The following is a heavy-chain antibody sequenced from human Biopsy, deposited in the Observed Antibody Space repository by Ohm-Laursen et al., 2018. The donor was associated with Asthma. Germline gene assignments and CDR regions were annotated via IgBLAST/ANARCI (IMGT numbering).Heavy chain of an antibody. Sequence: GASVKVSCNASGYTFIGCHIHWMRQAPGQGLEWMGRINPNSGGTNYAQKFQGRVTMIRDTSISTAYMEVSRLRSDDTAVYYCARGQKSDGDRWFDPWGQGTLVTVSS. J-gene: IGHJ5*02. CDR3: ARGQKSDGDRWFDP. V-gene: IGHV1-2*06. CDR1: GYTFIGCH. CDR2: INPNSGGT. D-gene: IGHD5-24*01.